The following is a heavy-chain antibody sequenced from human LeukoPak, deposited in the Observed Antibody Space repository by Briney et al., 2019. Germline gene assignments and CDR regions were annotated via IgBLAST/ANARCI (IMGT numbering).Heavy chain of an antibody. V-gene: IGHV3-48*03. CDR1: GFTFSSYE. D-gene: IGHD5-18*01. Sequence: PGGSLRLSCAASGFTFSSYEMNWVRQAPGKGLEWVSYISSSGSTIYYADSVKGRFTISRDNSKNTLYLQMNSLRAEDTAVYYCASGRGGTAMAGSFDYWGQGTLVTVSS. CDR2: ISSSGSTI. J-gene: IGHJ4*02. CDR3: ASGRGGTAMAGSFDY.